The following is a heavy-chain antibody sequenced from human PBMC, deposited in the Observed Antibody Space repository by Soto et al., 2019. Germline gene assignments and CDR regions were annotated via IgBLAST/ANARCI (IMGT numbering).Heavy chain of an antibody. J-gene: IGHJ6*02. D-gene: IGHD5-18*01. CDR1: GGTFSSYA. Sequence: GASVKVSCKASGGTFSSYAISWVRQAPGQGLEWMGGIIPIFGTANYAQKFQGRVTITADKSTSTAYMELSSLRSEDTAVYYCASPDTAMDDYYYYGMDVWGQGTTVTVSS. CDR3: ASPDTAMDDYYYYGMDV. V-gene: IGHV1-69*06. CDR2: IIPIFGTA.